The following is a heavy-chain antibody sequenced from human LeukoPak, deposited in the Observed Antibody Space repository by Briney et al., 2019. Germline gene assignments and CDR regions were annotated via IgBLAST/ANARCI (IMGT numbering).Heavy chain of an antibody. CDR2: ISYDGSNE. D-gene: IGHD3-3*01. CDR3: ASLYYDFWSGSKLNYYYMDV. J-gene: IGHJ6*03. V-gene: IGHV3-30*03. CDR1: GFTFSSYG. Sequence: GGSLRLSCAASGFTFSSYGMHWVRQAPGKGLEWVAVISYDGSNEYYADSVKGRFTISRDNSKNTLYLQMNSLRAEDTAVYYCASLYYDFWSGSKLNYYYMDVWGKGTTVTVSS.